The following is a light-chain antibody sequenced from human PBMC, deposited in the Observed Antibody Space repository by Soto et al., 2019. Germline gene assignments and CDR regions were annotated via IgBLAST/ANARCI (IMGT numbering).Light chain of an antibody. CDR3: QLYGSSPFT. J-gene: IGKJ2*01. CDR2: GAS. V-gene: IGKV3-15*01. Sequence: EIVMTQSPATLSVSPGERATLSCRAGQSVSDNLAWYQQRPGQAPRLLFYGASTRATGVPVRFSASGSGTEVTLTVSSLQSEDFGVYYCQLYGSSPFTFGQGTKLEIK. CDR1: QSVSDN.